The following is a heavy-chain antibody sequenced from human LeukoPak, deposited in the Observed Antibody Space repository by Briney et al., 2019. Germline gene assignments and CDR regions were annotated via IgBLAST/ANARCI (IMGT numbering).Heavy chain of an antibody. Sequence: GGSLRLSCAASGFTFSTFWMHWVRHAPGKGLVWVSRINTDGSSTIYADSVKGRFTISRDNAKNTLYLQMNSLRAEDTAVYYCARSEYSSTWYGDYYYYYMDVWGKGTTVTVSS. V-gene: IGHV3-74*01. CDR1: GFTFSTFW. J-gene: IGHJ6*03. CDR3: ARSEYSSTWYGDYYYYYMDV. CDR2: INTDGSST. D-gene: IGHD6-13*01.